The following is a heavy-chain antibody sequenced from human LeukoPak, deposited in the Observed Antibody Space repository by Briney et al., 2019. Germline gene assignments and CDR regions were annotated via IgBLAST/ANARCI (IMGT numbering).Heavy chain of an antibody. V-gene: IGHV3-21*01. CDR1: GFTFSSYS. CDR3: ARDVHSIAAAGTDY. J-gene: IGHJ4*02. D-gene: IGHD6-13*01. Sequence: GGSLRLSCAASGFTFSSYSMNWVRQAPGKGLEWVPSISSSSSYIYYADSVKGRFTISRDNAKNSLYLQMNSLRAEDTAVYYCARDVHSIAAAGTDYWGQGTLVTVSS. CDR2: ISSSSSYI.